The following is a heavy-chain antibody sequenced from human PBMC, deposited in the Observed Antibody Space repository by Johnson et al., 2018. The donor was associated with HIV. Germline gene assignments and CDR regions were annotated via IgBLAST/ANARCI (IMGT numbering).Heavy chain of an antibody. D-gene: IGHD3-22*01. CDR3: AKGEYFDSGGYYHVVMNGFDI. CDR2: IKQDGSEK. V-gene: IGHV3-7*01. CDR1: GFTFSRYW. J-gene: IGHJ3*02. Sequence: VQLVESGGGLVQPGGSLRLSCGASGFTFSRYWMSWVRQAPGKGLEWVANIKQDGSEKYYVESVKGRFTISRANAKNSLDLQMNSLRAEDTGVYYCAKGEYFDSGGYYHVVMNGFDIWGQGTTVIVSS.